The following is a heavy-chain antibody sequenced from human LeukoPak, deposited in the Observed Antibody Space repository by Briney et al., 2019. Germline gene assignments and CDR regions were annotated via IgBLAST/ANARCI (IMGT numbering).Heavy chain of an antibody. J-gene: IGHJ4*02. V-gene: IGHV1-46*01. CDR3: ARGSRFLDY. D-gene: IGHD3-3*01. CDR2: INPSGGRT. CDR1: GYTFTSDY. Sequence: ASVKVSCQASGYTFTSDYIHWVRQAPGQGLEWLRIINPSGGRTTYGQNFQGRVTMTRDTSTSTVYMELSSLRSEDTAVYYCARGSRFLDYWGQGTLVTVSS.